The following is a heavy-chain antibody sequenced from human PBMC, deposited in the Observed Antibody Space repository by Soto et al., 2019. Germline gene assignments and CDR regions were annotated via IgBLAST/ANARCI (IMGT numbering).Heavy chain of an antibody. V-gene: IGHV1-58*01. CDR2: IVVGSGNT. Sequence: SVKVSCKASGFTFTSSAVQWVRQARGQRLEWIGWIVVGSGNTNYAQEFQERVTITRDMSTSTAYMELSSLRSEDTAVYYCAAYGRYGGNTKSYYFDYWGQGTLVTVSS. D-gene: IGHD2-15*01. J-gene: IGHJ4*02. CDR3: AAYGRYGGNTKSYYFDY. CDR1: GFTFTSSA.